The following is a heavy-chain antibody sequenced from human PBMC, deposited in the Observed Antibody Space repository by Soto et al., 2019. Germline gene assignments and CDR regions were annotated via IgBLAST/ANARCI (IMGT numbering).Heavy chain of an antibody. Sequence: PGGSLRLSCSASGFTFSSYWIHWVRQAPGKGPVWVSRITHDGSNTEYADSVKGRFSVSRDNAKNTLYLQMNSLRAEDTSVYYCARKRGSETAFDCWDQVTLITVSS. J-gene: IGHJ4*02. CDR1: GFTFSSYW. V-gene: IGHV3-74*03. CDR2: ITHDGSNT. D-gene: IGHD5-12*01. CDR3: ARKRGSETAFDC.